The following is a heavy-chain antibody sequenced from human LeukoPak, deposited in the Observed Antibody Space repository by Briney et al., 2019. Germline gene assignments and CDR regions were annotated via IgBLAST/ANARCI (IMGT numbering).Heavy chain of an antibody. Sequence: SETLSLTCTVSGGSISIYYWTWIRQIPGKGLDGIGYIYYTGTTNYNPLFESRATISVDTSKNQFSLKLTSVTAADTAVYFCARGEDFERYYLAYWGQGTLVTVSS. CDR3: ARGEDFERYYLAY. D-gene: IGHD3-9*01. J-gene: IGHJ4*02. V-gene: IGHV4-59*01. CDR1: GGSISIYY. CDR2: IYYTGTT.